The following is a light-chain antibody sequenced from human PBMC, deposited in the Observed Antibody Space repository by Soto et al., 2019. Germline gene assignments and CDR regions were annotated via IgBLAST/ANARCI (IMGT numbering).Light chain of an antibody. CDR2: GAS. J-gene: IGKJ1*01. CDR3: QQYNNRPPRT. CDR1: QSVSSN. V-gene: IGKV3-15*01. Sequence: EIVMTQSPATLSVSPGERATLSCRASQSVSSNLAWYQQKPGQAPRLLIYGASTRATGIPARFSGSGFGTEFTPTISSLQSEDFAVYYCQQYNNRPPRTFGQGTKVEIK.